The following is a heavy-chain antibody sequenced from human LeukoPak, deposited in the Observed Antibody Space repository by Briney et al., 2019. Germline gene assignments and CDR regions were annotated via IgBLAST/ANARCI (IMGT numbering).Heavy chain of an antibody. CDR1: GYSFDNYW. CDR3: ARHTSALSHDF. D-gene: IGHD3-10*01. Sequence: GESLKISCQGSGYSFDNYWIAWVRQMPGKGLELMGGIYPADSDTKYSPSLQGQVTNSADKSINTAYMQWSSLKASDTAIYYCARHTSALSHDFWGQGTLVTVSS. V-gene: IGHV5-51*01. J-gene: IGHJ4*02. CDR2: IYPADSDT.